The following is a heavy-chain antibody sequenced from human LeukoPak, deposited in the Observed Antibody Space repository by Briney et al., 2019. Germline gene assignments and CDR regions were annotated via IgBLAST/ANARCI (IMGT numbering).Heavy chain of an antibody. V-gene: IGHV4-4*07. CDR1: GGSISSYY. CDR3: AKGAGPPWFDP. D-gene: IGHD6-19*01. Sequence: SETLSLTCTVSGGSISSYYWSWIRQPAGKGLEWIGRIYTSGSTNYNPSLKSRVTISIDTSRNQFSMNLNSVTAADTAVYYCAKGAGPPWFDPWGQGTLVTVSS. J-gene: IGHJ5*02. CDR2: IYTSGST.